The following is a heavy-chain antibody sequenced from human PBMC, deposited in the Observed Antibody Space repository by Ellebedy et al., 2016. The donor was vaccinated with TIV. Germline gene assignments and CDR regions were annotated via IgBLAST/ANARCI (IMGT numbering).Heavy chain of an antibody. Sequence: AASVKVSCKASGYTFTGYYMYWVRQAPGHGLEWMGWIIPNSGGTNYAQKFQGRVTMTRDTSIRTAYMELRGLRSDDTAIYYCVRDRAGPLDYWGQGTLVTVSS. CDR2: IIPNSGGT. CDR1: GYTFTGYY. V-gene: IGHV1-2*02. CDR3: VRDRAGPLDY. J-gene: IGHJ4*02.